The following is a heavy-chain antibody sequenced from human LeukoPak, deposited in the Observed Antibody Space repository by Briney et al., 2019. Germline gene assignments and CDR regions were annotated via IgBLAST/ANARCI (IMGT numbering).Heavy chain of an antibody. CDR1: GGSFSGYY. J-gene: IGHJ5*02. V-gene: IGHV4-34*01. D-gene: IGHD3-3*01. Sequence: SETLSLTCAVYGGSFSGYYWSWIRRPPGKGLEWIGEINHSGSTNYNPSLKSRVTISVDTSKNQFSLKLSSVTAADTAVYYCARGENGAGYYDFWSGYPANYNWFDPWGQGTLVTVSS. CDR2: INHSGST. CDR3: ARGENGAGYYDFWSGYPANYNWFDP.